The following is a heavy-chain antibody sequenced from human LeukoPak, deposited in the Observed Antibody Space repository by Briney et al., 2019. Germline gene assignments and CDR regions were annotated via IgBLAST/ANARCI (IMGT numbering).Heavy chain of an antibody. CDR1: GGTFSSYA. D-gene: IGHD6-19*01. CDR2: IIPIFGTA. V-gene: IGHV1-69*01. Sequence: ASVKVSCKASGGTFSSYAISWVRQAPGQGLEWMGGIIPIFGTANYAQKFQGRVTITADESTSTAYMELSSLRSEDTAVYYCATDIAVAGSNYWGQGTLVTVSS. CDR3: ATDIAVAGSNY. J-gene: IGHJ4*02.